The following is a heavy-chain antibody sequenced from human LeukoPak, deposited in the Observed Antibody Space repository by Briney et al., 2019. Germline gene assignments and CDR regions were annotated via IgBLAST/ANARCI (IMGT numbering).Heavy chain of an antibody. Sequence: SQTQSLTCTVSGGSISSGGYYWGWIRQPPGKGLEWIGSIYYSGSTYYNPSLKSRVTISVDTSKNQFSLNLTSVTAADTAIYYCARAIRTIQHWGQGTLVTVSS. CDR2: IYYSGST. CDR3: ARAIRTIQH. D-gene: IGHD3-9*01. V-gene: IGHV4-39*07. CDR1: GGSISSGGYY. J-gene: IGHJ1*01.